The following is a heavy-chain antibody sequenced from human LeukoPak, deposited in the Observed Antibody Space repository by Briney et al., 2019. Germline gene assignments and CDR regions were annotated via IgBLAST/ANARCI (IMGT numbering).Heavy chain of an antibody. CDR2: INPSGGST. D-gene: IGHD3-9*01. CDR1: GYTFTSYY. J-gene: IGHJ4*02. Sequence: ASVRVSSKTSGYTFTSYYMHCVRQAPGQGLDWMGIINPSGGSTSYAQKFQGRVTMTRDTSTSTVYMELSSLRSEDTAVYYCARDWGSERDLLTGYYIYWGQGTLVTVSS. V-gene: IGHV1-46*01. CDR3: ARDWGSERDLLTGYYIY.